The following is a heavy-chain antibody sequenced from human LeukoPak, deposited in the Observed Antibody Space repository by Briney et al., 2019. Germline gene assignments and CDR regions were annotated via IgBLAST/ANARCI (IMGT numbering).Heavy chain of an antibody. CDR1: GDSISSGGYY. CDR2: IYYTGST. V-gene: IGHV4-31*03. CDR3: AKDFSGSYPEGAFDI. D-gene: IGHD1-26*01. Sequence: SSETLSLTCTVSGDSISSGGYYWSWVRQHPGKDLEWIGYIYYTGSTYYNPSLESRVTISVDTSKNQFSLTLSSVTAADTAVYYCAKDFSGSYPEGAFDIWGQGTMVTVSS. J-gene: IGHJ3*02.